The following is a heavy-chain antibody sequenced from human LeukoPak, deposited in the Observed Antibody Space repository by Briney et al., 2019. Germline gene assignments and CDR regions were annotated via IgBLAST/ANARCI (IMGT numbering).Heavy chain of an antibody. CDR1: GFTFDDYA. Sequence: GGSLRLSCAASGFTFDDYAMHWVRQAPGKGLEWVSGISWNSGSIGYADSVKGRYTISRDNAKNSLYLQMNSLRAEDTALYYCAKDGLIAAAGTDYMDVWGKGTTVTVSS. J-gene: IGHJ6*03. D-gene: IGHD6-13*01. CDR3: AKDGLIAAAGTDYMDV. CDR2: ISWNSGSI. V-gene: IGHV3-9*01.